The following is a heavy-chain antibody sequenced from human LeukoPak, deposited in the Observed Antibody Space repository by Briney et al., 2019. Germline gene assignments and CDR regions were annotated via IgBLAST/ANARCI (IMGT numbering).Heavy chain of an antibody. CDR1: GYTFTSYD. J-gene: IGHJ4*02. Sequence: ASVKVSCKASGYTFTSYDINWVRQATGQGLEWMGWMNPNSGNTGYAQKFQGRVTMTRNTSISTAYMELSSLRSEDTAVYYCARVRSDYYDSSGYYPLDYWGQGTLVTVSS. CDR3: ARVRSDYYDSSGYYPLDY. V-gene: IGHV1-8*01. CDR2: MNPNSGNT. D-gene: IGHD3-22*01.